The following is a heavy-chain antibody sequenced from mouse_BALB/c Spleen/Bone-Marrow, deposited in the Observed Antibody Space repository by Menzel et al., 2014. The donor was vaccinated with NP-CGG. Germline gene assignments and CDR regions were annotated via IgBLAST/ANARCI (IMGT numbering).Heavy chain of an antibody. CDR1: GFDFSRYW. V-gene: IGHV4-1*02. CDR2: INPDSSTI. D-gene: IGHD2-1*01. Sequence: EVKVVDSGGGLVQPGGSLNLSCAASGFDFSRYWMSWVRQAPGKGLEWIGEINPDSSTINYTPSLKDKFIISRDNAKNTLYLQMSKVRSEDTALYYCARQGYYGKGDYWGQGTTLTVSS. J-gene: IGHJ2*01. CDR3: ARQGYYGKGDY.